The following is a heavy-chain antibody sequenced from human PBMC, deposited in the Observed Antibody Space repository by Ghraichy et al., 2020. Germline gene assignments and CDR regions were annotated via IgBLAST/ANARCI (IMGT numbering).Heavy chain of an antibody. J-gene: IGHJ6*02. V-gene: IGHV3-21*01. Sequence: GGSLRLSCAASGFTFSTYSMNWVRQAPGKGLEWVSSISSSSTYIYYADSVKGRFTISRDNAKNSLYLQMNSLRTEDTALYYCAREPQQLVLSYYYGMDVWGQGTTVTVSS. D-gene: IGHD6-6*01. CDR2: ISSSSTYI. CDR1: GFTFSTYS. CDR3: AREPQQLVLSYYYGMDV.